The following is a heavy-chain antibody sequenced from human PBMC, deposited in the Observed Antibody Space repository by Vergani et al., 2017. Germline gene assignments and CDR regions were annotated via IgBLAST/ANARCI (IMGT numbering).Heavy chain of an antibody. CDR3: AKAPRISPYGMDV. CDR2: ISWDGGST. D-gene: IGHD3-10*01. CDR1: GFTFDDYT. V-gene: IGHV3-43*01. J-gene: IGHJ6*02. Sequence: EVQLVESGGVVVQPGGSLRLSCAASGFTFDDYTVHWVRQAPGKGLEWVSLISWDGGSTYYADSVKGRFTISRDNSKNSLYLQMNSLRTEDTALYYCAKAPRISPYGMDVWGQGTTVTVSS.